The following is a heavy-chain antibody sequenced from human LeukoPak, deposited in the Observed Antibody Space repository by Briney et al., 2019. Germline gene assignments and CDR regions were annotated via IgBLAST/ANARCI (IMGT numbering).Heavy chain of an antibody. CDR2: IYDNGDT. Sequence: SETLSLTCTVSGGSISSYYWSWIRQTPGKGLEWIGYIYDNGDTRYNPSLKSRVTISLDSSKNQFSLKLNSVTAADTAVYYCAGVVDSSGYYYSSYDYYFDYWGQGALVTVSS. D-gene: IGHD3-22*01. V-gene: IGHV4-59*01. CDR1: GGSISSYY. J-gene: IGHJ4*02. CDR3: AGVVDSSGYYYSSYDYYFDY.